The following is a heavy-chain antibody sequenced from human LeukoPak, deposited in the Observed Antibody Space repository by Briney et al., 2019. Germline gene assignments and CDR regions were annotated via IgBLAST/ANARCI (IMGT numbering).Heavy chain of an antibody. CDR3: ARDNIKDY. D-gene: IGHD1-14*01. CDR1: GFTFSTYT. CDR2: ISYDGSNK. Sequence: AGGSLRLSCAASGFTFSTYTLHWVRQAPGKGLEWVAVISYDGSNKHYADSVKGRFTISRDNSKNTLYLQMNSLRAEDTAVYYCARDNIKDYWGQGTLVTVSS. J-gene: IGHJ4*02. V-gene: IGHV3-30-3*01.